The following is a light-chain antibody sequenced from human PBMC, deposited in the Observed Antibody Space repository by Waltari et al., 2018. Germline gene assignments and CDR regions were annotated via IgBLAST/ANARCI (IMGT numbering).Light chain of an antibody. Sequence: DIQMTQSPSSLSASVGDTVTITCQASQDIGNNLNWYQQKPGRAPKLLIYRTSSLQSEIPSRLSGSGSGTIFALTIISLQPEDFANYYCQQGFSDPWTFGQGTQVEL. CDR2: RTS. CDR1: QDIGNN. V-gene: IGKV1-16*01. CDR3: QQGFSDPWT. J-gene: IGKJ1*01.